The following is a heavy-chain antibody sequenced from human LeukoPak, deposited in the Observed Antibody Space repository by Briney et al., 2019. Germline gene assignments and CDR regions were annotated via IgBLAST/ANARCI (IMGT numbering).Heavy chain of an antibody. CDR1: GYTFTSYY. D-gene: IGHD2-2*01. CDR2: INPSGGST. CDR3: AKGSLGYCSSTSCYSHGAYFDY. J-gene: IGHJ4*02. Sequence: GASVKVSCKASGYTFTSYYMHWVRQAPGQGLEWMGIINPSGGSTSYAQKFQGRVTMTRDTSTSTVYMELSSLRSEDTAVYYCAKGSLGYCSSTSCYSHGAYFDYWGQGTLSPSPQ. V-gene: IGHV1-46*01.